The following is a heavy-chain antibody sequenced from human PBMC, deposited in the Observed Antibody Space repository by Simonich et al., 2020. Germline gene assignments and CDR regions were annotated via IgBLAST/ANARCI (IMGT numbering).Heavy chain of an antibody. Sequence: EVQLVESGGGLVKPGGSLGLSCAAYGFTVSSYSMDWVRQAPGKGLEWVSSISSSRSYIYFADSVTGRFTISRDNAKNSLYLQMNSLRAEDTAVYYCASNSGEGYWGQGTLVTVSS. D-gene: IGHD7-27*01. J-gene: IGHJ4*02. CDR1: GFTVSSYS. CDR3: ASNSGEGY. CDR2: ISSSRSYI. V-gene: IGHV3-21*01.